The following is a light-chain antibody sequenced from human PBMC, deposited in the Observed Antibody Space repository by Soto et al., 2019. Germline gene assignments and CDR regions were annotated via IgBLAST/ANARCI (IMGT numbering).Light chain of an antibody. J-gene: IGKJ5*01. Sequence: DIQMTQSPSSLSASVGDRVTITCRANQSISSYLNWYQQKPGKAPKLLIYAASSLQSGVPSRFSGSGSGTDFTLPISSLQPEDFATYYCQQSYSTPITFGQGTRLEIK. V-gene: IGKV1-39*01. CDR2: AAS. CDR3: QQSYSTPIT. CDR1: QSISSY.